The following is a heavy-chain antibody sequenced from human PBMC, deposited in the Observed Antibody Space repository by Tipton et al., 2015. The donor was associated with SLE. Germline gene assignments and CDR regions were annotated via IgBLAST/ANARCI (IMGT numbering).Heavy chain of an antibody. V-gene: IGHV5-51*03. Sequence: QLVQSGAEVKKPGESLKISCKGSGYSFSRFWIGWVRQVPGKGLEWMGVFFPGDSDTRYSPSFQGQVTFSADESIGTAYLQWSSLKASDTAIYYCARDHFWGGYYNEVRPFDIWGHGTMVSVSS. CDR2: FFPGDSDT. J-gene: IGHJ3*02. CDR1: GYSFSRFW. D-gene: IGHD3-3*02. CDR3: ARDHFWGGYYNEVRPFDI.